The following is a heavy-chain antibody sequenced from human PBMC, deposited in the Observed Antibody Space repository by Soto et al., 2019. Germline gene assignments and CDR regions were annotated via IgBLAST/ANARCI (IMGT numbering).Heavy chain of an antibody. CDR2: MSYSGST. V-gene: IGHV4-39*01. CDR3: ARRGGCSGGSCSSANY. CDR1: GGSISDSGYY. J-gene: IGHJ4*02. Sequence: QLQLRESGPGLVKPSETLSLTCTVSGGSISDSGYYWGWIRQPPGKGLEWIGTMSYSGSTYYSPSLKSRVTISADSSKTQFSLKVTSVTAADTAVYYCARRGGCSGGSCSSANYWGQGTLVIVSS. D-gene: IGHD2-15*01.